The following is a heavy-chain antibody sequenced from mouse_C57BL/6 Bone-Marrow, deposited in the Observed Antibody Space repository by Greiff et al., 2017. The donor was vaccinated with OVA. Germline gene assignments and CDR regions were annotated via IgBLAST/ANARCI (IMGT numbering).Heavy chain of an antibody. CDR3: AREGLNPYYIDY. CDR1: GYTFTSYD. V-gene: IGHV1-85*01. D-gene: IGHD2-4*01. J-gene: IGHJ2*01. CDR2: IDPRDGST. Sequence: QVQLQQSGPELVKPGASVKLSCKASGYTFTSYDINWVKQRPGQGLEWIGRIDPRDGSTKYDEQFKGKATLTVDTSSSTAYMELHSRTSEYSVVYFCAREGLNPYYIDYWGQGTTLTVSS.